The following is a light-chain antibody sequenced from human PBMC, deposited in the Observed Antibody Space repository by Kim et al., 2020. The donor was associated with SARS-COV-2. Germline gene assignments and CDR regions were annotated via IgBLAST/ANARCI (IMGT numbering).Light chain of an antibody. CDR1: QSVASNY. CDR2: DAF. V-gene: IGKV3-20*01. Sequence: LSPGGRATLPCRASQSVASNYLAWYQQKPGQAPRLLIYDAFTRATGISDRFSGSGSGTDFTLTISRLEPEDFAVYYCQQYGSSPCTFGQGTKLEI. CDR3: QQYGSSPCT. J-gene: IGKJ2*02.